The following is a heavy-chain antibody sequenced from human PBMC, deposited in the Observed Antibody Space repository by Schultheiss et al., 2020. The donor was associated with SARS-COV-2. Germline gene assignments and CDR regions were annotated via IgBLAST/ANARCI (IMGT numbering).Heavy chain of an antibody. J-gene: IGHJ4*02. V-gene: IGHV4-61*02. CDR1: GGSISSGSYY. CDR2: IYTSGST. Sequence: SETLSLTCTVSGGSISSGSYYWSWIRQPAGKGLEWIGRIYTSGSTNYNPSLKSRVTMSVDTSKNQFSLKLSSVTAADTAVYYCARGEMEWLVFDYWGQGTLVTVSS. D-gene: IGHD3-3*01. CDR3: ARGEMEWLVFDY.